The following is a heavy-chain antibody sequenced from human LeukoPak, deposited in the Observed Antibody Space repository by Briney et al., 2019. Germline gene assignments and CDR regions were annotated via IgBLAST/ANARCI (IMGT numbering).Heavy chain of an antibody. Sequence: SETLSLTCTVSGGSVSSGSYYWSWIRQPPGKGLEWIGYIYYSGSTNYNPSLKSRVTISVDTSKNQFSLKLSSVTAADTAVYYCARYLLGTAMVDYWGQGTLVTVSS. CDR3: ARYLLGTAMVDY. CDR1: GGSVSSGSYY. D-gene: IGHD5-18*01. J-gene: IGHJ4*02. CDR2: IYYSGST. V-gene: IGHV4-61*01.